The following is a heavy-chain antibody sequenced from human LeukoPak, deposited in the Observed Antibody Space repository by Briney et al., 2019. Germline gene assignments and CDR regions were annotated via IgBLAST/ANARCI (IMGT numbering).Heavy chain of an antibody. V-gene: IGHV4-59*06. D-gene: IGHD2-2*01. Sequence: PSETLSLTCTVSGGSMSSYYWSWIRQHPGKGLEWIGYIYYSGSTYYNPSLKSRVTISVDTSKNQFSLKLSSVTAADTAVYYCARRVVVPAANLGYNWFDPWGQGTLVTVSS. CDR1: GGSMSSYY. CDR2: IYYSGST. CDR3: ARRVVVPAANLGYNWFDP. J-gene: IGHJ5*02.